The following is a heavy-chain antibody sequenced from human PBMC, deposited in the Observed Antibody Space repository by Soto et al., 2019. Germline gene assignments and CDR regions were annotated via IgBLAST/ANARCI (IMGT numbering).Heavy chain of an antibody. V-gene: IGHV1-69*06. Sequence: QVQLVQSGAEVKKPGSSVKVSCKASGGTFSSYAISWVRQAPGQGLEWMGGIIPIFGTANYAQKFQGRVTITADKSTSTAYMELSSLRSEDTAVYYCARVTSMGYSSGWGRGWFDPWGQGTLVTVSS. CDR1: GGTFSSYA. CDR3: ARVTSMGYSSGWGRGWFDP. CDR2: IIPIFGTA. D-gene: IGHD6-19*01. J-gene: IGHJ5*02.